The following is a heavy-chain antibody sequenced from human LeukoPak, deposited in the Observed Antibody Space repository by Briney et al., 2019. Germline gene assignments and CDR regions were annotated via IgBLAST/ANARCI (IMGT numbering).Heavy chain of an antibody. CDR1: GFTFNTYS. CDR3: ARDGLPTWNDRYFDY. V-gene: IGHV3-21*04. D-gene: IGHD1-1*01. J-gene: IGHJ4*02. Sequence: GGSLRLSCEASGFTFNTYSMNWARQAPGKGLEWVSSIDSSGGYMFYADSVKGRFIISRDNAKDSLYLQMNSLRAEDTAVYYCARDGLPTWNDRYFDYWGQGTLVTVSS. CDR2: IDSSGGYM.